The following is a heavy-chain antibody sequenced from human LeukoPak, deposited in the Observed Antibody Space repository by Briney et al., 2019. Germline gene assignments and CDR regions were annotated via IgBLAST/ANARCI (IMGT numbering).Heavy chain of an antibody. V-gene: IGHV3-23*01. CDR3: ANGNRCTSPNCLGYYYFYMDV. CDR2: FSGSGGTT. D-gene: IGHD2-8*01. CDR1: GFTFSSYA. J-gene: IGHJ6*03. Sequence: GGSLRLSCAASGFTFSSYAMNWVRQAPGRGLEWVSGFSGSGGTTYYADSVKGRFTISRDNSKNTLYLQMNSLRAEDTAVYYCANGNRCTSPNCLGYYYFYMDVWGKGTTVTVSS.